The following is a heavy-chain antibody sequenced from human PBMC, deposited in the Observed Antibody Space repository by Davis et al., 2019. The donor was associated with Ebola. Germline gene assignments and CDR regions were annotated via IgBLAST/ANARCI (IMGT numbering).Heavy chain of an antibody. Sequence: PGGSLRLSCAASVSGFSTYAMGWVRQAPGKGLEWVSTISGSGSGDRTDYADSVKGRFTISRDNSNKKLYLPIHSLRVEDTAVYYCAKEPYYFGSGTWNYFVSWGQGTLVTVSS. V-gene: IGHV3-23*01. CDR3: AKEPYYFGSGTWNYFVS. D-gene: IGHD3-10*01. J-gene: IGHJ4*02. CDR2: ISGSGSGDRT. CDR1: VSGFSTYA.